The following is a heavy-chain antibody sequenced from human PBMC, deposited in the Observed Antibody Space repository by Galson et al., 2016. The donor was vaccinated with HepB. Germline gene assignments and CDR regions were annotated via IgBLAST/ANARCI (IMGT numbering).Heavy chain of an antibody. J-gene: IGHJ3*02. CDR2: ISGTSIYI. Sequence: SLRLSCAASGFTFNNYKMNWVRQAPGKGLEWVSSISGTSIYIYYADSVKGRFTISRDNAKNSLYLKMNSLRAEDAAVYYCARTEPQLVLPGLGAFDIWGQGTMVTVSP. CDR3: ARTEPQLVLPGLGAFDI. V-gene: IGHV3-21*01. CDR1: GFTFNNYK. D-gene: IGHD6-13*01.